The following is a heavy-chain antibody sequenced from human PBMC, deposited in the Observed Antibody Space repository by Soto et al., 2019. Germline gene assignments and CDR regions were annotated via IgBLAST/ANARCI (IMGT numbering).Heavy chain of an antibody. V-gene: IGHV3-48*01. CDR2: ISSSSSTI. CDR1: GFTFSSYS. D-gene: IGHD3-9*01. CDR3: ARWSGGNILTGLDY. Sequence: EVQLVESGGGLVQPGGSLRLSCAASGFTFSSYSMNWVRQAPGKGQEWVSYISSSSSTIYYADSVKGRFTISRDNAKNSLYLQMNSLRAEDTAVYYCARWSGGNILTGLDYWGQGTLVTVSS. J-gene: IGHJ4*02.